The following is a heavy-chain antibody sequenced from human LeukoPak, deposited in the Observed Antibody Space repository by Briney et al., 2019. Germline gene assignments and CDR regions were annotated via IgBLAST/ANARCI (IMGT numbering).Heavy chain of an antibody. J-gene: IGHJ4*02. CDR2: IYYSGST. CDR3: ARGKVGATTRDFDY. D-gene: IGHD1-26*01. V-gene: IGHV4-59*07. CDR1: GGSLSSYY. Sequence: YDTLPLHCPVYGGSLSSYYWSWLRQHPGKQLEWIGYIYYSGSTNYNPSLKSRVTISVDTSKNQFSLKLSSVTAADTAVYYCARGKVGATTRDFDYWGQGTLVTVSS.